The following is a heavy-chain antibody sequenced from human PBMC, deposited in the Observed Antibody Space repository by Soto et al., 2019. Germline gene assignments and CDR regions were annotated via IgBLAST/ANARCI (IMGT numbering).Heavy chain of an antibody. CDR2: ISGSGGST. CDR3: AKDPAYSYDSSGSHFDI. V-gene: IGHV3-23*01. CDR1: GFTFSSYA. J-gene: IGHJ3*02. Sequence: GGSLRLSCAASGFTFSSYAMSWVRQAPGKGLEWVSAISGSGGSTYYADSVKGRFTISRDNSKNTLYLQMNSLRAEDTAVYYCAKDPAYSYDSSGSHFDIWGQGTIVTVSS. D-gene: IGHD3-22*01.